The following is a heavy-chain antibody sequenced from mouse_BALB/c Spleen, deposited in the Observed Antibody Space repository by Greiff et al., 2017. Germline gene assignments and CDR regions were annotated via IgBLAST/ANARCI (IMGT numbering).Heavy chain of an antibody. J-gene: IGHJ3*01. CDR3: ALYYRYDRFAY. V-gene: IGHV1S137*01. CDR1: GYTFTDYA. D-gene: IGHD2-14*01. CDR2: ISTYYGDA. Sequence: QVQLQQSGAELVRPGVSVKISCKGSGYTFTDYAMHWVKQSHAKSLEWIGVISTYYGDASYNQKFKGKATMTVDKSSSTAYMELARLTSEDSAIYYCALYYRYDRFAYWGQGTLVTVSA.